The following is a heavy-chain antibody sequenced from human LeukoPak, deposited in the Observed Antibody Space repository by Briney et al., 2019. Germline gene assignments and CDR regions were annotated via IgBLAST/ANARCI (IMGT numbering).Heavy chain of an antibody. CDR1: GFTFSSYW. CDR2: IKQDGSEK. Sequence: GGSLRLSCAASGFTFSSYWMSWVRQAPGKGLEWVANIKQDGSEKYYVDSVKGRFTISRDNAMNSLYLQMNSLRAEDTAVYYCARRGSYYDFWSGYHYYFDYWGQGTLVTVSS. V-gene: IGHV3-7*03. D-gene: IGHD3-3*01. J-gene: IGHJ4*02. CDR3: ARRGSYYDFWSGYHYYFDY.